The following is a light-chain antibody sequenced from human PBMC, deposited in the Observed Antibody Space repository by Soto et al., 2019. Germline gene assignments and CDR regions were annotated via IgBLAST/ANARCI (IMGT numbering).Light chain of an antibody. Sequence: QSALTQPASVSESPGQSISISCGGGRNDIGTYNLVSWYQQHPGKAPKLIIYEGNKRHSGVSNRFSGSRSGNTASLTISGLHAEDEADYYCCSYTEGSSLLLGGGTKLTVL. J-gene: IGLJ2*01. CDR2: EGN. V-gene: IGLV2-23*01. CDR3: CSYTEGSSLL. CDR1: RNDIGTYNL.